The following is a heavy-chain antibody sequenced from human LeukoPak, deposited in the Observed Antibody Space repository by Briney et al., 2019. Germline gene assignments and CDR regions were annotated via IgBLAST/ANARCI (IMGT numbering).Heavy chain of an antibody. CDR1: GFIVNSNY. D-gene: IGHD3-10*01. CDR3: AKRGLWFGDADGMDV. CDR2: LYSDDTT. V-gene: IGHV3-53*01. Sequence: PGGSLRLSCAASGFIVNSNYMNWVRQAPGKGLEWVSVLYSDDTTYYADSVKGRFTISRDNSKNTLYLQMNSLRAEDTAVYYCAKRGLWFGDADGMDVWGQGTTVTVSS. J-gene: IGHJ6*02.